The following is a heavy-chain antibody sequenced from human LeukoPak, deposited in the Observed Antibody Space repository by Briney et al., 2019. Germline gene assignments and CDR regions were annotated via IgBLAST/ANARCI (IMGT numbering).Heavy chain of an antibody. CDR2: INWNGGST. D-gene: IGHD3-22*01. Sequence: GGSLRLSCAASGFTFDDYGMSWVRQAPGKGLEWVSGINWNGGSTGYADSVKGRFTISRDNAKNSLYLQMNSLRAEDTAVYYCARDPARYYYDSSGFDYWGQGTLVTVSS. CDR1: GFTFDDYG. J-gene: IGHJ4*02. V-gene: IGHV3-20*04. CDR3: ARDPARYYYDSSGFDY.